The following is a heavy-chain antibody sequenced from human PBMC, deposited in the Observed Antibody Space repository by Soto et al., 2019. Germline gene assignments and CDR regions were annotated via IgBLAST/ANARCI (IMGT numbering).Heavy chain of an antibody. D-gene: IGHD5-18*01. CDR1: GFSFSNYG. V-gene: IGHV3-23*01. Sequence: EVQLLESGGGLVQPGGSLSLSCVGSGFSFSNYGMSWVRQAPGKGLEWVSSFGGSTGSTTYYADSVKGRFTISRDNSKNTLYLQMSSLRAEDTAGYYCVQRGGYNYLGQGTLVTVSS. J-gene: IGHJ4*02. CDR3: VQRGGYNY. CDR2: FGGSTGSTT.